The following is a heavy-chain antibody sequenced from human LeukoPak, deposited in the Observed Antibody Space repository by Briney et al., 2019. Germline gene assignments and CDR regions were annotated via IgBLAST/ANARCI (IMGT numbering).Heavy chain of an antibody. J-gene: IGHJ6*02. CDR2: IHSRGST. CDR1: GGSISSSSHY. Sequence: SETLSLTCTVSGGSISSSSHYWAWIRQPPGKGLEYLGSIHSRGSTYYSPSLKSRVTMSVDTSNNQVSLKVRSVTAADTAVYYCARHDPMDVWGQGTTVTVSS. V-gene: IGHV4-39*01. CDR3: ARHDPMDV.